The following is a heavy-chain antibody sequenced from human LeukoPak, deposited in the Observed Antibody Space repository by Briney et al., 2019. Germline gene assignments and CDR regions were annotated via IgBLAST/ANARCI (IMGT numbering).Heavy chain of an antibody. CDR3: ARGVTLRYFDWSQRAFDY. CDR2: ISAYNGNT. CDR1: GYTFTSYG. J-gene: IGHJ4*02. D-gene: IGHD3-9*01. Sequence: ASVKVSCKASGYTFTSYGISWVRQAPGQGLERMGWISAYNGNTNYAQKLQGRVTMTTDTSTSTAYMEMRSLRSDDTAVYYCARGVTLRYFDWSQRAFDYWGQGTLVTVSS. V-gene: IGHV1-18*01.